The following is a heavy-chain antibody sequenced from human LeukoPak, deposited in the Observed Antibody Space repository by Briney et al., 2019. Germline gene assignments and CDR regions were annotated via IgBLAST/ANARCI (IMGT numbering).Heavy chain of an antibody. Sequence: GSLRLSCAASGFSFSDSEMNWVRQAPGKGLQWVAAISYDGYNKYYADSLKGRFTISRENSKNTLWLQMNSLRAEDTAVYYCARGGMYDSYYFFYMDVWGKGTTVTVSS. J-gene: IGHJ6*03. CDR1: GFSFSDSE. V-gene: IGHV3-30*01. D-gene: IGHD3-22*01. CDR2: ISYDGYNK. CDR3: ARGGMYDSYYFFYMDV.